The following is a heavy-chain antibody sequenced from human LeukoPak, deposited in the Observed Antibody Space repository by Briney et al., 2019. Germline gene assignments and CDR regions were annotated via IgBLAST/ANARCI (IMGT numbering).Heavy chain of an antibody. V-gene: IGHV4-31*03. D-gene: IGHD3-22*01. CDR3: ARANVYYYDSSGYGPGAFDI. CDR1: GGSISSGGYY. J-gene: IGHJ3*02. Sequence: NPSQTLSLTCTVSGGSISSGGYYWSWIRQHPGKGLEWIGYIYYSGSTYYNPSLKSRVTISVDTSKNQFSLKLSSVTAADTAVYYCARANVYYYDSSGYGPGAFDIWGQGTMVTVSS. CDR2: IYYSGST.